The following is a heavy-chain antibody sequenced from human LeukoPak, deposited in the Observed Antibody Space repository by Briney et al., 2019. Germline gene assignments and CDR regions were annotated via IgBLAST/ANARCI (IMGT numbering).Heavy chain of an antibody. V-gene: IGHV4-30-4*08. D-gene: IGHD3-22*01. Sequence: LRLSCAASGFTFSSYAMSCVRQPPGKGLEWIGYIYYSGSTHYNPSLKSRVTISVDTSKNQFSLKESSVTAADTAVYYCARVPYYYDSSGYYYGYYYYGMDVWGQGTTVTVSS. CDR3: ARVPYYYDSSGYYYGYYYYGMDV. CDR1: GFTFSSYA. CDR2: IYYSGST. J-gene: IGHJ6*02.